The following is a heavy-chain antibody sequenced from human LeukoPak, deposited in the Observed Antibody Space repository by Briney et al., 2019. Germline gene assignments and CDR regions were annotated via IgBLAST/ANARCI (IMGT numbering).Heavy chain of an antibody. CDR3: ARELGSGWYGGYYFDY. CDR1: GGSISSYY. CDR2: IYYSGST. Sequence: SETLSLACTVSGGSISSYYWSWIRQPPGKGLEWIGYIYYSGSTNYNPSLKSRVTISVDTSKNQFSLKLSSVTAADTAVYYCARELGSGWYGGYYFDYWGQGTLVTVSS. V-gene: IGHV4-59*01. D-gene: IGHD6-19*01. J-gene: IGHJ4*02.